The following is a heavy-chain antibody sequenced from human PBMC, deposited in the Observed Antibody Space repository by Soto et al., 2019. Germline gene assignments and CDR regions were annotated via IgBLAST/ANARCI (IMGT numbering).Heavy chain of an antibody. D-gene: IGHD2-15*01. CDR1: GYTFTSYG. J-gene: IGHJ6*02. CDR3: ARESLVVVAATPYYYGMDV. CDR2: ISAYNGNT. V-gene: IGHV1-18*01. Sequence: ASVKVSCKASGYTFTSYGISWVRQAPGQGLEWVGWISAYNGNTNYAQKLQGRVTMTTGTSTSTAYMELRSLRSDDTAVYYCARESLVVVAATPYYYGMDVWGQGTTVTVSS.